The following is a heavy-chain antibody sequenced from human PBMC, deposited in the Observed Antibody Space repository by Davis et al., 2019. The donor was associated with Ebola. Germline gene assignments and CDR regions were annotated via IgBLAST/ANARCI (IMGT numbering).Heavy chain of an antibody. D-gene: IGHD2-21*01. J-gene: IGHJ6*02. CDR1: GYTFTGYY. Sequence: GESLKISCKGSGYTFTGYYMHWVRQAPGQGLEWMGWINPNSGGTNYAQKFQGRVTMTRDTSISTAYMELSRLRSDDTAVYYCATGHMGGGMDVWGQGTTVTVSS. CDR3: ATGHMGGGMDV. V-gene: IGHV1-2*02. CDR2: INPNSGGT.